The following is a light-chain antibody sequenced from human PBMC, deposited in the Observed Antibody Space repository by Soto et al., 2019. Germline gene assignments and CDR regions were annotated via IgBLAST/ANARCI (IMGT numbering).Light chain of an antibody. V-gene: IGKV4-1*01. J-gene: IGKJ4*01. CDR3: QQYYTNALT. Sequence: DIVMTQSPDSLAVSLGERATINCKSSQSVLYSSNNKNYLAWYQQKPGQPPKLLIYWASTRESGVPDRFSGSGSGTDFTLTISSLQAEDVAVYYCQQYYTNALTLGGGTKV. CDR1: QSVLYSSNNKNY. CDR2: WAS.